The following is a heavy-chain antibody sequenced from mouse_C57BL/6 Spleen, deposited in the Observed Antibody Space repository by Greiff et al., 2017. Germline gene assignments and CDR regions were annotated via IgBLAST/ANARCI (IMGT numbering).Heavy chain of an antibody. CDR2: ISDGGSYT. Sequence: EVQLVESGGGLVKPGGSLKLSCAASGFTFSSYAMSWVRQTPEKRLGWVATISDGGSYTYYPDNVKGRFTISRDNAKNNLYLQMSHLKSEDTAMCYCAGIRDAMDYWGQGTSVTVSS. CDR1: GFTFSSYA. D-gene: IGHD3-3*01. J-gene: IGHJ4*01. V-gene: IGHV5-4*01. CDR3: AGIRDAMDY.